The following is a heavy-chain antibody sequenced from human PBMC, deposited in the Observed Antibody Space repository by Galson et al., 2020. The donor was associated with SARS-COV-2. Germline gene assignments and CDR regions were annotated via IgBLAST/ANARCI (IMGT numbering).Heavy chain of an antibody. CDR1: GGSISSGGYY. Sequence: SETLSLTCTVSGGSISSGGYYWSWIRQHPGKGLEWIGYIYYSGSTYYNPSLKSRVTISVDTSKNQFSLKLSSVTAADTAVYYCARARRVTAGLNWFDPGGQGTLVTVSS. D-gene: IGHD2-21*02. CDR3: ARARRVTAGLNWFDP. J-gene: IGHJ5*02. CDR2: IYYSGST. V-gene: IGHV4-31*03.